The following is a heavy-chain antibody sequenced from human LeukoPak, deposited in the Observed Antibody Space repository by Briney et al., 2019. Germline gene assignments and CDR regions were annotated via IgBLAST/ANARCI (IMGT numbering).Heavy chain of an antibody. V-gene: IGHV4-4*02. CDR2: IFHSGST. CDR3: ARAKGFGELLFNMDV. D-gene: IGHD3-10*01. J-gene: IGHJ6*03. Sequence: SETLSLTCAVSGGSITSENWWSWVRQPPGKGLEWIGEIFHSGSTNYNPSLASRVSISVDRSKNQFFLELASVTAADTAVYYCARAKGFGELLFNMDVWGKGTTVTVSS. CDR1: GGSITSENW.